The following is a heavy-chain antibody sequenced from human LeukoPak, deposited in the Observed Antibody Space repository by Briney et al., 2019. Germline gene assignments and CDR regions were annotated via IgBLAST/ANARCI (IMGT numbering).Heavy chain of an antibody. CDR3: ATDPGTMIVVP. D-gene: IGHD3-22*01. Sequence: GGSLRLSCAASGFSVSNFYMSWVRQAPGKGLEWVSVIYTSGTTYYADSVKGRFTISRDNSKNTLYLQMNSLRAEDTAVYYCATDPGTMIVVPWGQGTLVTVSS. CDR1: GFSVSNFY. CDR2: IYTSGTT. V-gene: IGHV3-53*01. J-gene: IGHJ4*02.